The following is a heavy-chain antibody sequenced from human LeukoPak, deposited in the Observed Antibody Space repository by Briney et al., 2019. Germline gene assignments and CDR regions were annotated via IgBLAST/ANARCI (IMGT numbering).Heavy chain of an antibody. Sequence: SETLSLTCTVSGGSISSYYWSWIRQPPGKGLEWIGYFYYSGSTNPNPSLKSRVTISVDTSKNQFSLRLNSVTAADTAVYYCARMDCSGGSCYSFDCWGQGTLVTVSS. CDR1: GGSISSYY. V-gene: IGHV4-59*01. D-gene: IGHD2-15*01. CDR2: FYYSGST. J-gene: IGHJ4*02. CDR3: ARMDCSGGSCYSFDC.